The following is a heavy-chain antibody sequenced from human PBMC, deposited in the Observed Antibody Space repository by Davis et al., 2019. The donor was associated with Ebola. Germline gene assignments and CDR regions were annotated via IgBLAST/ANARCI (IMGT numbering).Heavy chain of an antibody. J-gene: IGHJ3*01. CDR3: AKDTSNVWFDV. Sequence: GESLKISCAASGFTFDDYAMHWVRQAPGKGLEWVSLISWDGGSTYYADSVKGRFTISRDNAKNTLYLQMNSLRVEDTAIYYCAKDTSNVWFDVWGPGTMVTVSS. CDR1: GFTFDDYA. V-gene: IGHV3-43D*03. CDR2: ISWDGGST. D-gene: IGHD6-19*01.